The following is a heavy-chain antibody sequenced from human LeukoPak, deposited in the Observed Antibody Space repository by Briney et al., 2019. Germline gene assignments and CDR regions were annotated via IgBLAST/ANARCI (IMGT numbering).Heavy chain of an antibody. Sequence: PGGSLRLSCAASGLTITSNYINWVRQAPGKGLEWVSVFYSGASVYYADSVRGRFTISRDNSKNTLYLQMNSLRTEDTAVYYCAKDGPSNWGSAIWGQGTLVTVSS. CDR1: GLTITSNY. J-gene: IGHJ4*02. V-gene: IGHV3-53*05. CDR3: AKDGPSNWGSAI. CDR2: FYSGASV. D-gene: IGHD7-27*01.